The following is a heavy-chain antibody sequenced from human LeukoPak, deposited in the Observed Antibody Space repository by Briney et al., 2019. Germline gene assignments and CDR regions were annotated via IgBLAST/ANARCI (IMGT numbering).Heavy chain of an antibody. CDR3: AREGRPYDILTGYPDY. J-gene: IGHJ4*02. CDR1: GFTFSSYG. Sequence: GGSLRPSCAASGFTFSSYGMHWVRQAPGKGLEWVAVIWYDGSNKYYADSVKGRFTISRDNSKNTLYLQMNSLRAEDTAVYYCAREGRPYDILTGYPDYWGQGTLVTVSS. V-gene: IGHV3-33*01. CDR2: IWYDGSNK. D-gene: IGHD3-9*01.